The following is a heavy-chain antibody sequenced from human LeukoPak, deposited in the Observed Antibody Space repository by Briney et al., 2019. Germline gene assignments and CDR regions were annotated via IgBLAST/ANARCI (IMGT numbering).Heavy chain of an antibody. J-gene: IGHJ4*02. Sequence: HPGGSLRLSCAASGFTVSSNYMNWVRQAPGKGLEWVSAISGSGGSTYYADSVKGRFTISRDNSKNTLYLQMNSLRAEDTAVYYCANPGIVGATTLGWGQGTLVTVSS. D-gene: IGHD1-26*01. CDR1: GFTVSSNY. CDR2: ISGSGGST. V-gene: IGHV3-23*01. CDR3: ANPGIVGATTLG.